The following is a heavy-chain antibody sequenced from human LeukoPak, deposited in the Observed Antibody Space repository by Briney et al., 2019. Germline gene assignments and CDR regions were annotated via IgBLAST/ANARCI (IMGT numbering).Heavy chain of an antibody. V-gene: IGHV4-59*01. CDR2: IYYSGNT. CDR3: ARTLSVCSGGSCSVWLDP. D-gene: IGHD2-15*01. J-gene: IGHJ5*02. Sequence: PSETLSLTCTVSGGSISSYYWSWIRQPPGKGLAWIEYIYYSGNTNYNPSLKSRVTISVDTSKNQFSLKLNSVTAADTAVYYCARTLSVCSGGSCSVWLDPWGQGTLVTASS. CDR1: GGSISSYY.